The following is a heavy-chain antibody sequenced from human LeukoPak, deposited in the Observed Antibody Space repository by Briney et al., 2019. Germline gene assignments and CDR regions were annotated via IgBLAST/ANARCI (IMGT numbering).Heavy chain of an antibody. CDR2: ISAYNGNT. CDR1: GYTFTGYY. D-gene: IGHD3-16*02. J-gene: IGHJ4*02. Sequence: ASVKVSCKASGYTFTGYYMHWVRQAPGQGLEWMGWISAYNGNTNYAQKLQGRVTMTTDTSTSTAYMELRSLRSDDTAVYYCARDSPRADYDYVWGSYRSYYFDYWGQGTLVTVSS. CDR3: ARDSPRADYDYVWGSYRSYYFDY. V-gene: IGHV1-18*04.